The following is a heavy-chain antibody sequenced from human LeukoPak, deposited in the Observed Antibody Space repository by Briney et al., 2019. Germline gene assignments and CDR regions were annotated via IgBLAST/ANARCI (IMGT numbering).Heavy chain of an antibody. Sequence: PSETLSLTCTVSGGSISSYYWSWIRQPAGKGLEWIGRIYTSGSTNYNPSLKSRVTMSVDTSKNQFSLKLSSVTAADTAVYYCARAITCSSTSCYPGNYYYYMDVWGKGTTVTVSS. CDR1: GGSISSYY. D-gene: IGHD2-2*01. CDR3: ARAITCSSTSCYPGNYYYYMDV. J-gene: IGHJ6*03. V-gene: IGHV4-4*07. CDR2: IYTSGST.